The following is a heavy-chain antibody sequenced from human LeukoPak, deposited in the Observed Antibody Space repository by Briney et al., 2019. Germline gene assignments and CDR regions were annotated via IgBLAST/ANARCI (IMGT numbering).Heavy chain of an antibody. J-gene: IGHJ5*02. V-gene: IGHV3-21*01. CDR3: ARDGKGRYSSGSDWFDP. D-gene: IGHD6-19*01. CDR2: ISSSSSYI. Sequence: GGSLRLSCAASGFTFSSYSMNWVHQAPGKGLEWVSSISSSSSYIYYADSVKGRFTISRDNAKNSLYLQMNSLRAEDTAVYYCARDGKGRYSSGSDWFDPWGQGTLVTVSS. CDR1: GFTFSSYS.